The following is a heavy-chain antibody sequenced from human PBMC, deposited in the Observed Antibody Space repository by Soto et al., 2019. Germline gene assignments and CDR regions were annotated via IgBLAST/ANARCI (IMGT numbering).Heavy chain of an antibody. CDR3: ASLRRDGYRNDY. Sequence: SEPLCLTCTVSGVSISSSSYHWGWIRQPPGKGLEWIGSIYYSGSTYYNPSLKSRVTISVDTSKNQFSLKLSSVTAADTAVYYCASLRRDGYRNDYWGQGTLVTVSS. D-gene: IGHD5-12*01. CDR2: IYYSGST. CDR1: GVSISSSSYH. J-gene: IGHJ4*02. V-gene: IGHV4-39*01.